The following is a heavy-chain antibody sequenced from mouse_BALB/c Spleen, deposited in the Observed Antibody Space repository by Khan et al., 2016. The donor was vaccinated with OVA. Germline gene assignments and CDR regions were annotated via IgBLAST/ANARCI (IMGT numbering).Heavy chain of an antibody. J-gene: IGHJ3*01. Sequence: EVQLQELGPSLVKPSQTLSLTCSVTGDSITSGYWNWIRKFPGKKLEFMGYIGYSGSPYYNPSLRSRISITRDTSKNQYYLQLNSVTTEDTATYFCAGGEKITTAGAYFAFWGQGTLVTVSA. CDR1: GDSITSGY. D-gene: IGHD1-2*01. V-gene: IGHV3-8*02. CDR3: AGGEKITTAGAYFAF. CDR2: IGYSGSP.